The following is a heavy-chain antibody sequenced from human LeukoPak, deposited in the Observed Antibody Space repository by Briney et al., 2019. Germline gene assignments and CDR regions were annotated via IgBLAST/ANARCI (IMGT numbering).Heavy chain of an antibody. CDR1: GFTFSSYA. J-gene: IGHJ6*03. CDR2: ISGSGGST. Sequence: PGGSLRLSCAASGFTFSSYAMSWVRQAPGKGLEWVSAISGSGGSTYYADSVKGRFTISRDNSKNTLYLQMNSLRAEDTAVYYCARESRLPAAIDYYYYMDVWGKGTTVTVSS. CDR3: ARESRLPAAIDYYYYMDV. D-gene: IGHD2-2*02. V-gene: IGHV3-23*01.